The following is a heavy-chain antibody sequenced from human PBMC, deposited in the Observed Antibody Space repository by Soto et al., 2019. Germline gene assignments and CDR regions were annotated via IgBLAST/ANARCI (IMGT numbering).Heavy chain of an antibody. Sequence: PSETQSLTYSVSGGSTRHSIYFWGCIRQPPGKGLEWIASVYYSGTPYYNPSLKSRVTISIATSKTQVSLNLNSLTAADTAIDYCASADAEMDPPGSWGQGILVTVSS. V-gene: IGHV4-39*01. CDR2: VYYSGTP. CDR3: ASADAEMDPPGS. D-gene: IGHD2-8*01. J-gene: IGHJ4*02. CDR1: GGSTRHSIYF.